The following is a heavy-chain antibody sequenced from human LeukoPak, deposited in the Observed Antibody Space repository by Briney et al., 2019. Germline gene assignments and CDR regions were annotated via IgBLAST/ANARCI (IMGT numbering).Heavy chain of an antibody. D-gene: IGHD1-26*01. V-gene: IGHV3-48*01. CDR1: GFTFSSYS. J-gene: IGHJ4*02. CDR2: ISSSTSTT. CDR3: ARSRAGTYYPYYIDY. Sequence: GGSLRLSCAASGFTFSSYSINWVRQAPGKGLEWVSYISSSTSTTYYADSVKGRFTISRDNAKNSLYLQMNSLRAEDTAVYYCARSRAGTYYPYYIDYWGQGTLVTVSS.